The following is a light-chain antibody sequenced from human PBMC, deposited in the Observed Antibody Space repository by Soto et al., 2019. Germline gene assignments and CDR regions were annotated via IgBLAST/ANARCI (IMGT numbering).Light chain of an antibody. V-gene: IGLV2-14*01. CDR3: QSYDSSLSEVL. J-gene: IGLJ2*01. Sequence: QSALTQPASVSGSPGQSITISCTGTSSDVGGSNYVSWFQQHPGKAPKLIIYEVNNRPSGVPYRFSGSKSGNTASLTISGLQTEDEADYYCQSYDSSLSEVLFGGGTKLTVL. CDR1: SSDVGGSNY. CDR2: EVN.